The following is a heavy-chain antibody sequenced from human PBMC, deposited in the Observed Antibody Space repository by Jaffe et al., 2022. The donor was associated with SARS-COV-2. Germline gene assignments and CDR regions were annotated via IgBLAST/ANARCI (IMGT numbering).Heavy chain of an antibody. J-gene: IGHJ4*02. Sequence: QVQLQQWGAGLLKPSETLSLTCAVYGGSFSGYYWSWIRQPPGKGLEWIGEINHSGSTNYNPSLKSRVTISVDTSKNQFSLKLSSVTAADTAVYYCARESSSWYVYWGQGTLVTVSS. V-gene: IGHV4-34*01. D-gene: IGHD6-13*01. CDR2: INHSGST. CDR3: ARESSSWYVY. CDR1: GGSFSGYY.